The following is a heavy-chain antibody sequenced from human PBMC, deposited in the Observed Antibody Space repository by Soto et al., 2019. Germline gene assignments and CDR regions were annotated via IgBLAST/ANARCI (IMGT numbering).Heavy chain of an antibody. CDR2: ISGGGNDR. J-gene: IGHJ4*02. V-gene: IGHV3-23*01. CDR3: AKDRKAVGSYFDN. CDR1: GFPFSSYA. D-gene: IGHD6-19*01. Sequence: VQLLESGGSLVQPGGSLTLSCAASGFPFSSYAMSWVRQTPEKGLEWVAGISGGGNDRYYADFVKGRFTCSRDNSKNMLFLQMNSLRGEDTAQYYCAKDRKAVGSYFDNWGQGTLVIVSS.